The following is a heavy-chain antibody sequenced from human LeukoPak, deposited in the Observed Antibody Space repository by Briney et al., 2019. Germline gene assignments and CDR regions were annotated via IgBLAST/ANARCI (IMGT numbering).Heavy chain of an antibody. V-gene: IGHV4-59*08. D-gene: IGHD5-12*01. J-gene: IGHJ4*02. CDR2: IYYSGST. Sequence: PSETLSLTCTVSGGSISSYYWSWIRQPPGKGLEWIGYIYYSGSTNYNPSLKSRVTISVDTSKNQFSLKLSSVTAADTAVYYCARHKLGSGYEFDYWGQGTLVTVSS. CDR1: GGSISSYY. CDR3: ARHKLGSGYEFDY.